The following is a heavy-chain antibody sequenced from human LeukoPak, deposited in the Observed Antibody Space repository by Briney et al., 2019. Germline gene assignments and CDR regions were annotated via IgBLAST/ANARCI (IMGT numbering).Heavy chain of an antibody. CDR2: IYPGDSDT. J-gene: IGHJ4*02. D-gene: IGHD3-10*01. CDR1: GSSFTSYW. CDR3: ARGLGYGSGSRVFDY. V-gene: IGHV5-51*01. Sequence: GASLKISCDGSGSSFTSYWIGWVRPMPGKGLEWMGIIYPGDSDTRYSPSFQGQVTISADKSISTAYLQWSSLKASDTAMYYCARGLGYGSGSRVFDYWGQGTLVTVSS.